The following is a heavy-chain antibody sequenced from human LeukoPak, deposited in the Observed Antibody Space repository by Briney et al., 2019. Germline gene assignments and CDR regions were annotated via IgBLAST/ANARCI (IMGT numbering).Heavy chain of an antibody. Sequence: SETLSLTCSVSGNSVSSYYWSWIRQPPGKGLEWVGYGDHFGGAIYNPSLKSRVTISVDTSNNQFSLRLTSVTAADTAVYHCARLSDLYNGTYLVDSWSQGTLVTVSS. CDR2: GDHFGGA. CDR1: GNSVSSYY. J-gene: IGHJ4*02. V-gene: IGHV4-59*08. D-gene: IGHD1-26*01. CDR3: ARLSDLYNGTYLVDS.